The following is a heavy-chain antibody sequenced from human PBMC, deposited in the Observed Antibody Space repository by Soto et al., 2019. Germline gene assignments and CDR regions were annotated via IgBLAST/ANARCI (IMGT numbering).Heavy chain of an antibody. D-gene: IGHD3-3*01. CDR3: ATVFDFWSGYYY. Sequence: ASVKVSCKVSGYTLTELSMHWVLQAPGKGLEWMGGFDPEDGETIYAQKFQGRVTMTEDTSTDTAYMELSSLRSEDTAVYYCATVFDFWSGYYYWGQGTLVTVSS. CDR2: FDPEDGET. CDR1: GYTLTELS. V-gene: IGHV1-24*01. J-gene: IGHJ4*02.